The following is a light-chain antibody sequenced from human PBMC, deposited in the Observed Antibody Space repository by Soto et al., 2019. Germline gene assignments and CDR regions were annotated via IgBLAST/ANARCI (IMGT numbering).Light chain of an antibody. V-gene: IGLV2-14*01. CDR2: EVS. CDR3: SSYTSSSTPLV. Sequence: QSVLTQPVSVSGSPGQSITISCTGTSSDVGGYTYVSWYQQRPGKAPKLMIYEVSNRPSGVSNRFSGSKSGNTASLTISGLQAEDEADYYCSSYTSSSTPLVFGTGTKVTVL. J-gene: IGLJ1*01. CDR1: SSDVGGYTY.